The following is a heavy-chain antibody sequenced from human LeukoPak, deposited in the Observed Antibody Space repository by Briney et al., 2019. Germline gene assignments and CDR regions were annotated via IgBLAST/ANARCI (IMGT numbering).Heavy chain of an antibody. CDR2: MNPNSGKT. Sequence: ASVKVSCKASGYTFTNYAVNWVRQAPGQGLEWMGWMNPNSGKTGYAQKFQGRVTMTRNTSISTAYMELSSLRSGDTAVYYCATDYSDYTLDYWGQGTLVTVSS. J-gene: IGHJ4*02. CDR3: ATDYSDYTLDY. V-gene: IGHV1-8*02. CDR1: GYTFTNYA. D-gene: IGHD4-11*01.